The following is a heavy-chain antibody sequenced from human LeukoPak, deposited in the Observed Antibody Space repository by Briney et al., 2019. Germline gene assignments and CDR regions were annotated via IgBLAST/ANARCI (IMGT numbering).Heavy chain of an antibody. V-gene: IGHV4-59*08. Sequence: PSETLSLTCTVAGGAIDSYYWGWIRQPPGKGREWIGDIYYGGSTHYDPSLQSRVTISIDTSKKQFSLKLRSVTAADPALYYCATLYGSGDYWGQGTLVTVSS. J-gene: IGHJ4*02. CDR3: ATLYGSGDY. CDR2: IYYGGST. D-gene: IGHD3-10*01. CDR1: GGAIDSYY.